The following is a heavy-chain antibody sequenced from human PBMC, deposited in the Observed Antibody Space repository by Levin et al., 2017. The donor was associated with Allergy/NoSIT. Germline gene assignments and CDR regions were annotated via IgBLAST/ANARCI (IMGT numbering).Heavy chain of an antibody. CDR1: GGSVSSGTYY. J-gene: IGHJ4*02. Sequence: SETLSLTCTVSGGSVSSGTYYWSWIRQPPGKGLEWIGYFYYSGSTNYNPSLKSRVTISVDTSKNQFSLKLSSVTAADTAVYYCASSRFYYVDKYYFDYWGQGTLVTVSS. D-gene: IGHD3-10*02. V-gene: IGHV4-61*01. CDR3: ASSRFYYVDKYYFDY. CDR2: FYYSGST.